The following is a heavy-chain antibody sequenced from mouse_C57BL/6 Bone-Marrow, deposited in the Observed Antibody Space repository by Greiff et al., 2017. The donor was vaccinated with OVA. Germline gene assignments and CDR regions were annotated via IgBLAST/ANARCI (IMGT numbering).Heavy chain of an antibody. CDR1: GYTFTSYW. V-gene: IGHV1-52*01. D-gene: IGHD2-12*01. CDR3: ARRGLTTWFAY. Sequence: QVQLQQPGAELVRPGSSVKLSCKASGYTFTSYWMHWVKQRPIQGLEWIGNIDPSDSETHYNQKFKDKATLTVDKSSSTAYMQLSSLTSEDSAVYYGARRGLTTWFAYWGQGTLVTVSA. CDR2: IDPSDSET. J-gene: IGHJ3*01.